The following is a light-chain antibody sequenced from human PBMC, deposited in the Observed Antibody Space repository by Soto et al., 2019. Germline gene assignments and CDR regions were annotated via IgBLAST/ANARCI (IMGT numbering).Light chain of an antibody. J-gene: IGKJ4*01. Sequence: EIVLTQSPRTLSLSPGESATLSCTASQSVRSNSLAWYQQKPGQAPRLLMFGASGRATGTPPRFSGRGSGTDFTLTISRLEPADFAVYYWQQYGTSPLTFGGGTKVDI. CDR3: QQYGTSPLT. V-gene: IGKV3-20*01. CDR2: GAS. CDR1: QSVRSNS.